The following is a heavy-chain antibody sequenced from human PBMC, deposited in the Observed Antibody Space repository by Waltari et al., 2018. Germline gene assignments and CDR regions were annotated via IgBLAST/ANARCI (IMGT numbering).Heavy chain of an antibody. CDR2: INHSGST. D-gene: IGHD5-12*01. CDR1: GGSFSGYY. J-gene: IGHJ4*02. CDR3: ARNSRDGYNDD. Sequence: QVQLQQWGAGLLKPSETLSHTCAVYGGSFSGYYWSWIRQPPGKGLEWIGEINHSGSTNYNPSLKSRVTISVDTSKNQFSLKLSSVTAADTAVYYCARNSRDGYNDDWGQGTLVTVSS. V-gene: IGHV4-34*01.